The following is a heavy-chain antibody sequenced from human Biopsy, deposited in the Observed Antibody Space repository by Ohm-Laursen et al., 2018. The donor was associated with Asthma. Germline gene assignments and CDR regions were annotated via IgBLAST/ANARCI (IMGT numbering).Heavy chain of an antibody. CDR1: GFTFRAHA. CDR2: ISGNSGIT. J-gene: IGHJ4*02. D-gene: IGHD6-13*01. Sequence: SLRLSCAASGFTFRAHAMSWVRQAPGKGLEWVSTISGNSGITYYADFVKGRFTISRDNSQNTLYLHMDSLSAEDTAVYYCAKDRSGTWYGFDYWGQGTLVTVSS. V-gene: IGHV3-23*01. CDR3: AKDRSGTWYGFDY.